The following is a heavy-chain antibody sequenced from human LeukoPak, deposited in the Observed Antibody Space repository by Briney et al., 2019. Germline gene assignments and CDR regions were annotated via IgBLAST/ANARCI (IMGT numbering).Heavy chain of an antibody. Sequence: GGSLRLSCAASGFTFSSYGMHCVRQAPGKGLEWVAVIWYDGSNKYYADSVKGRFTISRDNSKNTLYLQMNSLRAEDTAVYYCARDSGVRGVIPPPDYYCGMDVWGQGTTVTVSS. CDR1: GFTFSSYG. CDR2: IWYDGSNK. V-gene: IGHV3-33*08. CDR3: ARDSGVRGVIPPPDYYCGMDV. J-gene: IGHJ6*02. D-gene: IGHD3-10*01.